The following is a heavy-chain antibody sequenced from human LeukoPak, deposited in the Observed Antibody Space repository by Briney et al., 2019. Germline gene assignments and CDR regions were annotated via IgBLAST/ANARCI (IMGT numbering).Heavy chain of an antibody. CDR2: ISVRAGTI. V-gene: IGHV3-48*03. D-gene: IGHD3-22*01. CDR3: AKDFPHYYEVPHGMDV. CDR1: GFGFGQYE. J-gene: IGHJ6*02. Sequence: GGSLRLSCAASGFGFGQYEMNWVRQAPGKGLEWIAYISVRAGTIYYGDFAEGRFTISRDDAKNSLYLQMNGLRVEDTAIYYCAKDFPHYYEVPHGMDVWGQGTTVTV.